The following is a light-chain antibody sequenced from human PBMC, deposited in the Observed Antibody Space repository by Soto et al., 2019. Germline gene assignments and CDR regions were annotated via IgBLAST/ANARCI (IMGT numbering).Light chain of an antibody. V-gene: IGLV1-40*01. Sequence: QSVLTQPPSVSGAPGQRVTISCTGGRSNIEAGYHVHWYQQLPGRAPKLLVFGNDNRPSGVPDRFSGSRSSTSASLAITGLLAEDEGQYYCHSYDIILREAVFGGGTKLTVL. CDR2: GND. CDR1: RSNIEAGYH. CDR3: HSYDIILREAV. J-gene: IGLJ2*01.